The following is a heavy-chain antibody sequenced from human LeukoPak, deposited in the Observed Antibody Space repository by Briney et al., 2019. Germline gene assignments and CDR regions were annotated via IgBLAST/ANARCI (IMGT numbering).Heavy chain of an antibody. J-gene: IGHJ6*04. Sequence: GASVKVSCKASGGTFSSYAISWVRQAPGQGLEWMGRIIPILGIANYAQKFQGRVTITADKSTSTAYMELSSLRSEDTAVYYCARVRSSGDRLYWDYGMDVWGKGTTVTVSS. CDR1: GGTFSSYA. V-gene: IGHV1-69*04. CDR3: ARVRSSGDRLYWDYGMDV. CDR2: IIPILGIA. D-gene: IGHD7-27*01.